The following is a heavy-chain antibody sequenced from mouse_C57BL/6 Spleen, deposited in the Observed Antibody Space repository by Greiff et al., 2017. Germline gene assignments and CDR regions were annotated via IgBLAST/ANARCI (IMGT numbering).Heavy chain of an antibody. CDR1: GYAFTNYL. CDR2: INPGSGGT. Sequence: VQLQQSGAELVRPGTSVKVSCKASGYAFTNYLIEWVKQRPGQGLEWIGVINPGSGGTNYNEKFKGKATLTADKASSTAYMQLSSLTSEDSAVYFCARSDYYGSSYRYFDVWGTGTTGTVSS. J-gene: IGHJ1*03. D-gene: IGHD1-1*01. V-gene: IGHV1-54*01. CDR3: ARSDYYGSSYRYFDV.